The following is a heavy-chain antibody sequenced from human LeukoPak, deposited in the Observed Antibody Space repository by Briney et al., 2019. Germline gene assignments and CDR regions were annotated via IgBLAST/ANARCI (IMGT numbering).Heavy chain of an antibody. CDR2: ISGSGSTM. CDR1: GFTFSDHY. J-gene: IGHJ4*02. CDR3: ARSYSSGWYRSDY. Sequence: PGGSLRLSCAASGFTFSDHYMTWIRQAPGKGLEWVSHISGSGSTMYYADSVKGRFTISRDNAKNSLYLQMNSLRVEDTAVYYCARSYSSGWYRSDYWGQGTLVTVSS. V-gene: IGHV3-11*04. D-gene: IGHD6-19*01.